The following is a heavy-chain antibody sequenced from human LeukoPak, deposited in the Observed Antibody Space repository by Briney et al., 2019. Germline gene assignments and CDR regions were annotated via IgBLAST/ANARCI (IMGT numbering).Heavy chain of an antibody. CDR2: ISGSGGST. Sequence: GGSLRLSCAASGFTFSSYAMSWVRQAPGKGLEWVSAISGSGGSTYYADSVKGRFTISRDNTKNTLYLQMNSLRAEDTAVYYCAKDGGGVVAALWGQGTLVTVSS. D-gene: IGHD2-15*01. CDR3: AKDGGGVVAAL. J-gene: IGHJ4*02. CDR1: GFTFSSYA. V-gene: IGHV3-23*01.